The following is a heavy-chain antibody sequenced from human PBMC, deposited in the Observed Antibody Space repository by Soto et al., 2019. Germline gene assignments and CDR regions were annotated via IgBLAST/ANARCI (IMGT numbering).Heavy chain of an antibody. Sequence: ASVKVSCKASGGTFSSYTISWVRQAPGQGLEWMGRIIPILGIANYAQKFQGRVTITADKSTSTAYMELSSLRSEDTAVYYCARHPTLYCSSTSCYTSGYESYYYYCMDFWGQGTPVTVSS. CDR1: GGTFSSYT. CDR2: IIPILGIA. J-gene: IGHJ6*02. V-gene: IGHV1-69*02. D-gene: IGHD2-2*02. CDR3: ARHPTLYCSSTSCYTSGYESYYYYCMDF.